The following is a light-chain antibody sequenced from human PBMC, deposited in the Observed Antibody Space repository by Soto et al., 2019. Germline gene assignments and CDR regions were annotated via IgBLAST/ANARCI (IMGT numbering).Light chain of an antibody. Sequence: QSALTQPASVSGSPGQSITISCTGTSSDVGGYNYVSWYQLHPGKAPKLMIYEVSNRPSGISNRFSASKSGNTASLTISGLQAEDEADYYCFSYTSSTAYVFGTGTKVIVL. CDR3: FSYTSSTAYV. V-gene: IGLV2-14*01. CDR2: EVS. J-gene: IGLJ1*01. CDR1: SSDVGGYNY.